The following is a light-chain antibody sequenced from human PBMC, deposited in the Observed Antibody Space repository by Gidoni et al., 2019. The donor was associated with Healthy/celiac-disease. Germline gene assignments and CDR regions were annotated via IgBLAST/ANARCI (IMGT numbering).Light chain of an antibody. J-gene: IGKJ3*01. CDR3: QQSYSTPQT. CDR2: AAS. V-gene: IGKV1-39*01. CDR1: QSISSY. Sequence: DIQMTQSPSSLSASVGDRVCITCRASQSISSYLNWYQQKPGKAPKLLIYAASSLQSGVPSRFSGSGSGTDFTLTISSLQPEDFATYYCQQSYSTPQTFGPGTKVDIK.